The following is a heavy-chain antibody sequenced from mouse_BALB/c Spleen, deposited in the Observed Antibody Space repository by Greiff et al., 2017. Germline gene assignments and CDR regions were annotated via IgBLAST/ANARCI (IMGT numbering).Heavy chain of an antibody. CDR1: GFNINDYY. D-gene: IGHD2-14*01. CDR3: ASRGPYYRYDVDY. V-gene: IGHV14-1*02. J-gene: IGHJ2*01. Sequence: VQLQQSGAELVRPGALVKLSCKASGFNINDYYMHWVKQRPEQGLEWIGWIDPENGNTIYDPKFQGKASITADTSSNTAYLQLSSLTSEDTAVYYCASRGPYYRYDVDYWGQGTTLTVSS. CDR2: IDPENGNT.